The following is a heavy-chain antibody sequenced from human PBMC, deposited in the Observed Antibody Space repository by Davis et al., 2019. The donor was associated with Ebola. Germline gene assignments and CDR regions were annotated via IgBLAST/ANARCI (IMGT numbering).Heavy chain of an antibody. CDR1: SYTSTNYG. CDR2: ISPSSGIT. D-gene: IGHD3-10*01. J-gene: IGHJ4*02. V-gene: IGHV1-18*01. Sequence: ASVKVSCKASSYTSTNYGITWVRPAPGQGLEWVGWISPSSGITNYVQILRGRVTMTTDTSTSTAYKELRSLRSDDTAVYYCARGGGSTQSGIDYWGQGTLVTVSS. CDR3: ARGGGSTQSGIDY.